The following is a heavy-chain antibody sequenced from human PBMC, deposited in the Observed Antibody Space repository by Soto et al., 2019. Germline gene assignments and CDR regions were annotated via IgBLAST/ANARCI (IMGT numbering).Heavy chain of an antibody. D-gene: IGHD3-3*01. CDR1: GGSFSGYY. CDR2: INHSGST. V-gene: IGHV4-34*01. J-gene: IGHJ6*03. CDR3: ARGRYCDFWSGHISDYYYYYMDV. Sequence: QVQLQQWGAGLLKPSETLSLTCAVYGGSFSGYYWSWIRQPPGKGLEWIGEINHSGSTNYNPSLKSRVTLSVDTSQNQFSLKLSSLTAADTAVYYCARGRYCDFWSGHISDYYYYYMDVWGKGTTVTVSS.